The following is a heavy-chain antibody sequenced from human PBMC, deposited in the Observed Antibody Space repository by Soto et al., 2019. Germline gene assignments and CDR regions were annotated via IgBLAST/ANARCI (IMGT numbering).Heavy chain of an antibody. J-gene: IGHJ4*02. Sequence: GGSLRLSCAASGFTFSSYAMHWVRQAPGKGLEWVAVISYDGSNKYYADSVKGRFTISRDNSKNTLYLQMNSLRAEDTAVYYCARDAYYYDSSGYYVDYFDYWGQGTLVTVSS. CDR2: ISYDGSNK. CDR1: GFTFSSYA. V-gene: IGHV3-30-3*01. D-gene: IGHD3-22*01. CDR3: ARDAYYYDSSGYYVDYFDY.